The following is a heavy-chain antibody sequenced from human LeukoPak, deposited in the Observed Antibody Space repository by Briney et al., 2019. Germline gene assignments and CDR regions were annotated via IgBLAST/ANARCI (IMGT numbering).Heavy chain of an antibody. CDR2: ISYDGSNK. V-gene: IGHV3-30*04. CDR3: ARDQYYYDSSGYYYGDY. J-gene: IGHJ4*02. D-gene: IGHD3-22*01. Sequence: PGGSLRLSCAASGFTFSSYAMHWVRQAPGKGLEWVAVISYDGSNKYYADSVKGRFTISRDNSKNTLYLQMNSLRAEDTAVYYCARDQYYYDSSGYYYGDYWGQGTLVTVSS. CDR1: GFTFSSYA.